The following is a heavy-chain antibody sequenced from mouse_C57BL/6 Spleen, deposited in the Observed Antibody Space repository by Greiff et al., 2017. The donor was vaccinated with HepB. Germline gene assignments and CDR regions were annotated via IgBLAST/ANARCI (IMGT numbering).Heavy chain of an antibody. Sequence: EVKLMESGAELVRPGASVKLSCTASGFNIKDDYMHWVKQRPEQGLEWIGWIDPENGDTEYASKFQGKATITADTSSNTAYLQLSSLTSEDTAVYYCTGYYGSSYGHYWGQGTTLTVSS. CDR3: TGYYGSSYGHY. J-gene: IGHJ2*01. CDR2: IDPENGDT. CDR1: GFNIKDDY. V-gene: IGHV14-4*01. D-gene: IGHD1-1*01.